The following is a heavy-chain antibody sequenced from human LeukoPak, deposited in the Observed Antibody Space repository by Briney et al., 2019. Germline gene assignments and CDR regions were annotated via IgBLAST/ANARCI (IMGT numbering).Heavy chain of an antibody. CDR2: VNHSGST. D-gene: IGHD5-12*01. Sequence: SETLSLTCAVHGGPFSGYSWNWIRQPPGMGLEWIGEVNHSGSTNYNPSLKSRVTISVDTAKNQFSLKLSSVTAADTSVYYCARGGYNGYRSRFDYWGQGTLVTVSS. V-gene: IGHV4-34*01. CDR1: GGPFSGYS. CDR3: ARGGYNGYRSRFDY. J-gene: IGHJ4*02.